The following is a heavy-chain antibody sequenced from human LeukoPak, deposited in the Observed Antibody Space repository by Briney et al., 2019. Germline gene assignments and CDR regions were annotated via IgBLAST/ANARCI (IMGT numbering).Heavy chain of an antibody. V-gene: IGHV3-30*02. J-gene: IGHJ4*02. CDR3: ARIAAAGPAPFDY. D-gene: IGHD6-13*01. CDR2: IRYDGSNK. CDR1: GFTFSSYG. Sequence: GGSLRLSCAASGFTFSSYGMHWVRQAPGKGLEWVAFIRYDGSNKYYADSVKGRFTISRDNSKNTLYLQMNSLRAEDTAVYYCARIAAAGPAPFDYWGQGTLVTVSS.